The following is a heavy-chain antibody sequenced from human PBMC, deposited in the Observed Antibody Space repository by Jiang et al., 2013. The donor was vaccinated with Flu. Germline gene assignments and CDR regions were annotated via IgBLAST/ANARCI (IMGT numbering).Heavy chain of an antibody. V-gene: IGHV1-3*01. CDR3: ARDYYTSGFDY. CDR2: ISAGSGAP. D-gene: IGHD3-10*01. CDR1: DTPSLHML. J-gene: IGHJ4*02. Sequence: EVKKPGASVTLPARLLDTPSLHMLYQWVRLAPGQGFEWMGWISAGSGAPKYSQQFQGRVTITWDTSATTVYMTLSNLRSADTAIYYCARDYYTSGFDYWGQGALVTVSS.